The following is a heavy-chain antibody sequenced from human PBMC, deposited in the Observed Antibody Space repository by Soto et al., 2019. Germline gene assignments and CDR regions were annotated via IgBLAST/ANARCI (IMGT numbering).Heavy chain of an antibody. CDR3: AKLGSSSWSPHYYFDY. CDR1: GFTFNNYA. CDR2: ITDSGRDT. D-gene: IGHD2-2*01. Sequence: GGSLRLSCAASGFTFNNYAMGWVRQAPEKGLEWVSAITDSGRDTYYVDSVKGRFTISRDNSKNTLYLQMNSLRAEDTAVYYCAKLGSSSWSPHYYFDYWGQGTLVTVSS. V-gene: IGHV3-23*01. J-gene: IGHJ4*02.